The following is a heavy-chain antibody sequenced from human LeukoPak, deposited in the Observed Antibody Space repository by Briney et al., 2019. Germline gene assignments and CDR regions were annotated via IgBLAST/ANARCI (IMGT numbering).Heavy chain of an antibody. CDR1: GFTFSNYG. J-gene: IGHJ4*02. Sequence: HSGGSLRLSCAASGFTFSNYGMHWVRQAPGKGLEWVAYIRYDGGNTYYADSVKGRFTISRDNSKNTLDLQMNSLRAEDTAVYYCARDLYRIVVVPHYFDYWGQGTLVTVSS. CDR2: IRYDGGNT. V-gene: IGHV3-30*02. CDR3: ARDLYRIVVVPHYFDY. D-gene: IGHD3-22*01.